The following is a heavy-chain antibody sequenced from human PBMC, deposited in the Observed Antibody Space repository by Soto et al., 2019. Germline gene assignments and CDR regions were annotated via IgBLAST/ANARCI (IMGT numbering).Heavy chain of an antibody. CDR3: ARIYCPTSTCDRRFLH. D-gene: IGHD1-26*01. J-gene: IGHJ1*01. Sequence: GESLKISCTGFGYTFTTFWISWVRQMPGKGLEWMGRIDPGDTYATYSPAFQGHVTISADKATSTAYLQWSSLKASDTAMYFCARIYCPTSTCDRRFLHWGQGTLVTVP. CDR2: IDPGDTYA. V-gene: IGHV5-10-1*01. CDR1: GYTFTTFW.